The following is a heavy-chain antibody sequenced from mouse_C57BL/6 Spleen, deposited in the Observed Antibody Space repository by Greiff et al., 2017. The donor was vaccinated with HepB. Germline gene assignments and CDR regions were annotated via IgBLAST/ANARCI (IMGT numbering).Heavy chain of an antibody. CDR2: ISYDGSN. CDR3: ASWSYYGAYYFDY. V-gene: IGHV3-6*01. CDR1: GYSITRGYY. Sequence: EVKLQESGPGLVKPSQSLSLTCSVTGYSITRGYYWNWIRQFPGNKLEWMGYISYDGSNNYNPSLNNRISITRDTSKNQFFLKLNSVTTEDTATYYCASWSYYGAYYFDYWGQGTTRTVSS. J-gene: IGHJ2*01. D-gene: IGHD2-13*01.